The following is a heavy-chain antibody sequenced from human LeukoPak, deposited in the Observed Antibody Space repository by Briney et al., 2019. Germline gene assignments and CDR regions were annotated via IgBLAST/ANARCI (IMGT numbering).Heavy chain of an antibody. J-gene: IGHJ6*03. V-gene: IGHV3-30*18. Sequence: GGALRLSCAASGFTFSSYGMHWVRQAPGKGLEWVAVISYDGSNKYYADSVKGRFTISRDNSKNTLYLQMNSLRAEDTAVYYCAKDKVSSSWYWDYYYYYYMDVWGKGTTVTVSS. D-gene: IGHD6-13*01. CDR1: GFTFSSYG. CDR3: AKDKVSSSWYWDYYYYYYMDV. CDR2: ISYDGSNK.